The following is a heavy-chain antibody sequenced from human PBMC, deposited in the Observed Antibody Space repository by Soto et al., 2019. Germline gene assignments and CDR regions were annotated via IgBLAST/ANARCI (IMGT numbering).Heavy chain of an antibody. D-gene: IGHD2-15*01. J-gene: IGHJ6*02. CDR2: IYYSGST. CDR3: ARGGGIPYYSGMDV. CDR1: GGSISSYY. Sequence: QVQLQESGPGLVKPSETLSLTCTVSGGSISSYYWSWIRQPPGKGLEWIGYIYYSGSTNYNPSLKSRVTVSGATSKNQLSLQLSSVTAADRAVYYCARGGGIPYYSGMDVWGQGTTVTVSS. V-gene: IGHV4-59*01.